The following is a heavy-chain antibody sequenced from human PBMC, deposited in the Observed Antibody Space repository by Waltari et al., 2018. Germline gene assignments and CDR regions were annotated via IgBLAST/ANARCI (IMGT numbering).Heavy chain of an antibody. Sequence: EVQLVESGGGSVQPGGSLRLAGAAAGFVYRRYAMSWVRQAPGKVLEWVSSSSGRDGRANYADSAKGRFTISRDNFKNTFFLEMNSLRADDAAVYYCAKDLGGYSGAHWYFDVWGRGTLVTVSS. CDR2: SSGRDGRA. J-gene: IGHJ2*01. CDR3: AKDLGGYSGAHWYFDV. D-gene: IGHD5-12*01. V-gene: IGHV3-23*04. CDR1: GFVYRRYA.